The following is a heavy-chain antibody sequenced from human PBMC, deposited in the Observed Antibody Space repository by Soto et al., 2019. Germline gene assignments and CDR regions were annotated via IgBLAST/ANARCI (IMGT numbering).Heavy chain of an antibody. Sequence: QVQLVQSGAEVKKPGASVKVSCKASGYTFTSYGISWVRQAPGQGLEWMGWISDYNGNTNYAQKRQGRVTMTTDTSTSTAYMELRSLRSDDTAVYYCARDPYYYGSGSYYYYGMDVWGQGTTVTVSS. V-gene: IGHV1-18*01. CDR3: ARDPYYYGSGSYYYYGMDV. J-gene: IGHJ6*02. D-gene: IGHD3-10*01. CDR1: GYTFTSYG. CDR2: ISDYNGNT.